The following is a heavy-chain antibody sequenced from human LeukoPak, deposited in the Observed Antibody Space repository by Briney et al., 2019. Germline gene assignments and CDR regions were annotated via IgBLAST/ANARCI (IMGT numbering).Heavy chain of an antibody. J-gene: IGHJ4*02. Sequence: PGGSLRLSCAASGFTFSSYAMHWVRQAPGKGLEYVSAISSYGGSTYYANSVKGRCTISRDNSKNTMYLQIGSLRAEDMAVYYCARISAGGADYWGQGTLVTVSS. CDR3: ARISAGGADY. V-gene: IGHV3-64*01. D-gene: IGHD2-21*01. CDR1: GFTFSSYA. CDR2: ISSYGGST.